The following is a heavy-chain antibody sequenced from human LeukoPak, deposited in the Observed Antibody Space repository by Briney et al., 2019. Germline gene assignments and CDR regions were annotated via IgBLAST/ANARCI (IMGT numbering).Heavy chain of an antibody. CDR3: ASEWQEEEYSSSSSRNGEH. D-gene: IGHD6-13*01. V-gene: IGHV3-30-3*01. CDR1: GFTFSSYA. J-gene: IGHJ1*01. Sequence: GGSLRLSCAASGFTFSSYAMHWVRQAPGKGLEWVAVISYDGSNKYYADSVKGRFTISRDNSKNTLYLQMNSLRAEDTAVYYCASEWQEEEYSSSSSRNGEHWGQGTLVTVSS. CDR2: ISYDGSNK.